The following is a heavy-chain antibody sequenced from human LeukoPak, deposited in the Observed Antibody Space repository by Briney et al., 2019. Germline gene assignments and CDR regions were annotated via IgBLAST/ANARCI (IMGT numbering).Heavy chain of an antibody. CDR1: GYTFTSYG. CDR3: ARALGYYYDSSGYYYGPADY. D-gene: IGHD3-22*01. J-gene: IGHJ4*02. V-gene: IGHV1-18*01. Sequence: GASVKVSCKASGYTFTSYGISWVRQAPGQGLEWMGWICAYNGNTNYAQKLQGRVTMTTDTSTSTAYMELRSLRSDDTAVYYCARALGYYYDSSGYYYGPADYWGQGTLATVSS. CDR2: ICAYNGNT.